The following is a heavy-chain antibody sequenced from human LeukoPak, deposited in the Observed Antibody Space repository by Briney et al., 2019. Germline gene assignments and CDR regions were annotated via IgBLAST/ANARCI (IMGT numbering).Heavy chain of an antibody. V-gene: IGHV3-48*01. D-gene: IGHD3-22*01. J-gene: IGHJ4*02. CDR3: ARGFHRYSYDSGAYSIY. CDR2: ISASSSTI. CDR1: GFTFSSYS. Sequence: GGSLRLSWAASGFTFSSYSLNWVRQAPGEGLEWVSYISASSSTIYYADSVKGRFTISRDNAKNSLFLQMNSLRAEDTAVYYCARGFHRYSYDSGAYSIYWGQGTLVTVSS.